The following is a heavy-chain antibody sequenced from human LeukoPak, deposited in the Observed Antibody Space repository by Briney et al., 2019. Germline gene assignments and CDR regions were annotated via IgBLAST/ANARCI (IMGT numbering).Heavy chain of an antibody. CDR2: IQWDDDR. Sequence: SGPTLVNPTQTLTLTCTFSGFSLSTSGVGVGWIRQPPGKALEWLALIQWDDDRRYSPSQKSRLTITKDTSKNQVVLTMTNMDPADTATYYCAHLKDYVFDYWGQGTLVTASP. D-gene: IGHD3-16*01. J-gene: IGHJ4*02. V-gene: IGHV2-5*02. CDR3: AHLKDYVFDY. CDR1: GFSLSTSGVG.